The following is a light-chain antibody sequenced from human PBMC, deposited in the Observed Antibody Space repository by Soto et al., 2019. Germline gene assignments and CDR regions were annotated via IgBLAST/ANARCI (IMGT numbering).Light chain of an antibody. J-gene: IGLJ1*01. Sequence: QSALTQPASVSGSPGQSITISCPGTSSDVGGYNYVSWYQLHPGKAPKLILYEVPNRPPGDSARFSGSKSGNTAFLTISGFQAEDESDYYCSSYTCSTGYVLGTGTKV. CDR2: EVP. V-gene: IGLV2-14*01. CDR1: SSDVGGYNY. CDR3: SSYTCSTGYV.